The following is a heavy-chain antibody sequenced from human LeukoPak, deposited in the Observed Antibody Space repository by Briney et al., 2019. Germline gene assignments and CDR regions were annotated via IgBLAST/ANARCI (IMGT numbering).Heavy chain of an antibody. J-gene: IGHJ3*02. CDR3: VKESGFMVAPNSAFDI. CDR2: ISRNGGST. D-gene: IGHD4/OR15-4a*01. Sequence: AGGSLRLSCSASGFTFNSYPVHWVRQAPGKGLEYVSGISRNGGSTYYADSVKGRFTISRDNSKNTLYLQMSSLRAEDTAVYYCVKESGFMVAPNSAFDIWGQGTRVSVSS. CDR1: GFTFNSYP. V-gene: IGHV3-64D*06.